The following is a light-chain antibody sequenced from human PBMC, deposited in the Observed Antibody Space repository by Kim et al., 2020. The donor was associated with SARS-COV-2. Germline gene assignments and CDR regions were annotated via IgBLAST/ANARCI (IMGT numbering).Light chain of an antibody. CDR1: QSLLHSDGKTY. CDR3: MHGIHLMYN. Sequence: DIEMTQTPLSLSVTPGQPASISCKSSQSLLHSDGKTYLYWYLQKPGQSPQALIYDASSRFSGVPDRFSGSGSGTDFTLKISRVEAEDVGVYYCMHGIHLMYNFGQGTKLEIK. V-gene: IGKV2-29*02. J-gene: IGKJ2*01. CDR2: DAS.